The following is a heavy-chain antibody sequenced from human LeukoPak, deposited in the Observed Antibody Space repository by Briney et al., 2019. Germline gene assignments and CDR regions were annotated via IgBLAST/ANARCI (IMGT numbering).Heavy chain of an antibody. Sequence: PGGSLRLSCAASGFTFSSYAMHWVRQAPGKGLEWVAVISYDGSNKYYADSVKGRFTISRDNSKNTLYLQMNSLRAEDTALYYCAKDTTGRSGGMDVWGQGTTVTVSS. CDR3: AKDTTGRSGGMDV. D-gene: IGHD1-1*01. CDR2: ISYDGSNK. V-gene: IGHV3-30*04. J-gene: IGHJ6*02. CDR1: GFTFSSYA.